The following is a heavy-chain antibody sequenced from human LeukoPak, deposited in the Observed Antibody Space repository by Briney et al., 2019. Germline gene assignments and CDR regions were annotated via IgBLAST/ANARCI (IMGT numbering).Heavy chain of an antibody. V-gene: IGHV3-7*01. CDR1: GFTFSSYW. CDR3: ARDRVGYPKYYFDY. Sequence: GGSLRLSCAASGFTFSSYWMTWVRQAPGKGLEWVANIKQDGSEKYYVDSVKGRFTISRDNAKNSLYLQMNSLRDEDTAVYYCARDRVGYPKYYFDYWGQGTLVTVSS. CDR2: IKQDGSEK. D-gene: IGHD5-12*01. J-gene: IGHJ4*02.